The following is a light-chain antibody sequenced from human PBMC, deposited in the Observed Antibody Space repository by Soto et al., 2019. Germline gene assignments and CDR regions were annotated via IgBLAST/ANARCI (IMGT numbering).Light chain of an antibody. Sequence: ALAQPASVSGSPGQAITISCTGTSSDVGGYNYVSWYQQHPGKAPKLMIYDVSNRPSGVSNRFSGSKSGNTASLTISGLQAEGEADYYCSSYTSSSTLYVFGTGTKVTVL. V-gene: IGLV2-14*01. CDR1: SSDVGGYNY. CDR2: DVS. CDR3: SSYTSSSTLYV. J-gene: IGLJ1*01.